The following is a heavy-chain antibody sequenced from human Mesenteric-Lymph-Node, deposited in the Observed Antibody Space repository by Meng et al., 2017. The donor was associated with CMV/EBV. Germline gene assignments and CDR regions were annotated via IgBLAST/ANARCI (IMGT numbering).Heavy chain of an antibody. CDR2: ISSSSSYI. CDR1: GFTFSSYS. D-gene: IGHD3-3*01. V-gene: IGHV3-21*01. J-gene: IGHJ6*02. Sequence: SCAASGFTFSSYSMNWVRQAPGKGLEWVSSISSSSSYIYYADSVKGRFTISRDNAKNSLYLQMNSLRAEDTAVYYCARERRGVTIFGVVHYYYGMDVWGQGTTVTVSS. CDR3: ARERRGVTIFGVVHYYYGMDV.